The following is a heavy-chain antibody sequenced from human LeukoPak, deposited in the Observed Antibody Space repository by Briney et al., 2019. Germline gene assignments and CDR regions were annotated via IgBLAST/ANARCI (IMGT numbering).Heavy chain of an antibody. V-gene: IGHV7-4-1*02. Sequence: ASVKVSCKASGYTFTSYAMNWVRQAPGQGLEWMGWINTNTGNPTYAQGFTGRFVFSLDTSVSTAYLQISSLKAEDTAVYYCARGGQRLDIVVVTIDDYWGQGTLVTVSS. CDR2: INTNTGNP. CDR3: ARGGQRLDIVVVTIDDY. J-gene: IGHJ4*02. CDR1: GYTFTSYA. D-gene: IGHD3-22*01.